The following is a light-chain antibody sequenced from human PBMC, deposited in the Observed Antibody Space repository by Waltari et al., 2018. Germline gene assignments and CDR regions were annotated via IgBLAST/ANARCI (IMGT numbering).Light chain of an antibody. V-gene: IGKV3-20*01. CDR2: GAS. J-gene: IGKJ1*01. Sequence: ETVLTQSPGTLSLSPGEGATLSCRASQSVGRSLVWYQQKPGRAPRPLLTGASIRATGIPDRFTGSGSGTDFSLTISRLEPEDSAVYYCQMYVRLPVTFGQGTKVEI. CDR1: QSVGRS. CDR3: QMYVRLPVT.